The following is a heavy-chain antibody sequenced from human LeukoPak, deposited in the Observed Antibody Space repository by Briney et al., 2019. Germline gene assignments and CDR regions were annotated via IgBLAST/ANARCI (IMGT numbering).Heavy chain of an antibody. J-gene: IGHJ6*02. Sequence: GGSLRLSCAASGFTFSNYAMSWVRQAPGKGLEWVSVISGSGGNTYYADSVKGRFTISRDNSKNTLDLQMNSLRAEDTAVYYCARGDYEILTGYQYYGMDVWGQGTTVTVSS. CDR1: GFTFSNYA. D-gene: IGHD3-9*01. CDR3: ARGDYEILTGYQYYGMDV. V-gene: IGHV3-23*01. CDR2: ISGSGGNT.